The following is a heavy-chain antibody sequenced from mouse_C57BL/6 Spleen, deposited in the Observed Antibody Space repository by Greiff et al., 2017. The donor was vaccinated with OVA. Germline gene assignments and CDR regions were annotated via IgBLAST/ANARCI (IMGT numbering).Heavy chain of an antibody. Sequence: VKVVESGPELVKPGASVKISCKASGYAFSSSWMNWVKQRPGKGLEWIGRIYPGDGDTNYNGKFKGKATLTADKSSSTAYMQLSSLTSEDSAVYFCARDTDGAWFAYWGQGTLVTVSA. V-gene: IGHV1-82*01. CDR1: GYAFSSSW. CDR3: ARDTDGAWFAY. CDR2: IYPGDGDT. J-gene: IGHJ3*01.